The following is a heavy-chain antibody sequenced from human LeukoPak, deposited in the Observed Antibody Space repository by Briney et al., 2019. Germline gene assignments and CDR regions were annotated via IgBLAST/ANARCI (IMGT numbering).Heavy chain of an antibody. CDR2: IYYSGST. V-gene: IGHV4-39*01. Sequence: PGGSLRLSCAASGFTFSSCAMSWVRQPPGKGLEWIGSIYYSGSTYYNPSLKSRVTISVDTSKNQFSLKLSSVTAADTAVYYCARLGGWLPDYWGQGTLVTVSS. J-gene: IGHJ4*02. CDR3: ARLGGWLPDY. CDR1: GFTFSSCA. D-gene: IGHD6-19*01.